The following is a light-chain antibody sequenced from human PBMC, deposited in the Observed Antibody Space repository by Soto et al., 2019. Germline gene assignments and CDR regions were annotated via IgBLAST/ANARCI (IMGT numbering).Light chain of an antibody. CDR3: TSYTCSSTPDV. J-gene: IGLJ1*01. Sequence: QSALTQPASVSGSPGQSITISCTGTSSDVGGYNYVSWYQQHPGKAPKLMIYEVNNRPSGVSDRFSGSKSGNTASLTISGLQAEDEADYYCTSYTCSSTPDVFGTGTKLTVL. V-gene: IGLV2-14*01. CDR2: EVN. CDR1: SSDVGGYNY.